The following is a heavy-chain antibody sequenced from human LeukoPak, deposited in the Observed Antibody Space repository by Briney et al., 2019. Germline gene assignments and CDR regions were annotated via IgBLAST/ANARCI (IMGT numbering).Heavy chain of an antibody. CDR2: ISYDGSNK. D-gene: IGHD1-1*01. J-gene: IGHJ6*02. Sequence: GGSLRLSCAASGFTFSSYAMHWVRQAPGKGLEWVAVISYDGSNKYYADSVKGRFTISRDNSKNTLYLQMNSLRAEDTAVYYCARDVAGTVPDYYYYYGMDVWGQGTTATVSS. CDR1: GFTFSSYA. V-gene: IGHV3-30-3*01. CDR3: ARDVAGTVPDYYYYYGMDV.